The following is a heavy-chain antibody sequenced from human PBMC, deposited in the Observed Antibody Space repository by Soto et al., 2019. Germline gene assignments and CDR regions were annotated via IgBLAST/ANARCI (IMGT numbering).Heavy chain of an antibody. J-gene: IGHJ4*02. CDR3: ARGRTAMVF. V-gene: IGHV4-34*01. D-gene: IGHD5-18*01. CDR2: INHSRST. CDR1: GGSFSGYY. Sequence: QVRLQQWGAGLLKPSETLSLTCAVYGGSFSGYYWSWIRQPPGKGLEWIGEINHSRSTNYNPSLKSRVTISVDTSKNQFSLKLSSVTAADTAVYYCARGRTAMVFWGQGTPVTVSS.